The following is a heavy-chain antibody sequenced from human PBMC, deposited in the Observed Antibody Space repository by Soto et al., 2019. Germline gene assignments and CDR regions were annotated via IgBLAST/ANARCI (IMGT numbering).Heavy chain of an antibody. V-gene: IGHV1-69*13. D-gene: IGHD6-19*01. Sequence: SVKVSCKASGGTFSSYAISWVRQAPGQGLEWMGGIIPIFGTANYAQKFQGRVTITADESTSTAYMELSSLRSEDTAVYYCARDRSPLAGKQWLVRNYYYYYGMEVWGQGTTVTVSS. CDR3: ARDRSPLAGKQWLVRNYYYYYGMEV. CDR2: IIPIFGTA. CDR1: GGTFSSYA. J-gene: IGHJ6*02.